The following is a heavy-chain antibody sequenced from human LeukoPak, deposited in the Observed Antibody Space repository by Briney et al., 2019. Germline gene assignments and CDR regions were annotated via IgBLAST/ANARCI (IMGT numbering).Heavy chain of an antibody. V-gene: IGHV1-69*13. D-gene: IGHD6-13*01. CDR3: ARDAAARGPFDY. CDR2: IIPIFGTA. Sequence: GASVKVSCKASGGTFSSYAISWMRQAPGQGLEWMGGIIPIFGTANYAQKFQGRVTITADESTSTAYMELSSLRSEDTAVYYCARDAAARGPFDYWGQGTLVTVSS. J-gene: IGHJ4*02. CDR1: GGTFSSYA.